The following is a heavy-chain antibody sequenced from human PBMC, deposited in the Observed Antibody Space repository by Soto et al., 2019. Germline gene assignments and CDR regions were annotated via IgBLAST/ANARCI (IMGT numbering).Heavy chain of an antibody. V-gene: IGHV4-59*08. CDR1: GGSFSGYY. CDR3: ARRIPNWFDP. Sequence: PSETLSLTCAVYGGSFSGYYWSWIRQPPGKGLEWIGYIYNSGSTNYNPSLKSRVTISVDTSKNQFSLKLSSVTAADTAVYYCARRIPNWFDPWGRGTLVTVSS. J-gene: IGHJ5*02. CDR2: IYNSGST. D-gene: IGHD2-21*01.